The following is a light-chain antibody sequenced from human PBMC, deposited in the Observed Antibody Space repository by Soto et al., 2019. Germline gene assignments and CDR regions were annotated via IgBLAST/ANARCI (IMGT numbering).Light chain of an antibody. CDR1: QNIRSS. Sequence: EVVMTQSPASLSASPGERVTLSCRASQNIRSSLACYQQRPGQAPRLLIYDASTRATGIPPRFSGGGSGTEVTVIISSLQSEDFALFYCQQYDIYPPYTFGQGTKVEF. CDR3: QQYDIYPPYT. V-gene: IGKV3-15*01. CDR2: DAS. J-gene: IGKJ2*01.